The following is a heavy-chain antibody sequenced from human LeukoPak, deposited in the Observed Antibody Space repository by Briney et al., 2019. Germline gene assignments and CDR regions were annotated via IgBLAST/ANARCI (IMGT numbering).Heavy chain of an antibody. D-gene: IGHD1-1*01. V-gene: IGHV4-4*07. CDR1: GASISSYY. J-gene: IGHJ3*02. CDR3: ARDRIWNDAGHDPFDI. Sequence: PSETLSFTCNVSGASISSYYWSWIRQPAGKGLEWIGRINTSANTNYNPSFKSRATISIDRSKNQFSLNLPSVTAADTAVYYCARDRIWNDAGHDPFDIWGQGTMVTVSS. CDR2: INTSANT.